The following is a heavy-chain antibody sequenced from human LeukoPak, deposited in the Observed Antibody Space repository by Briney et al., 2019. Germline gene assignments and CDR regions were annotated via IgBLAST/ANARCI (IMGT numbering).Heavy chain of an antibody. D-gene: IGHD2-8*01. CDR2: INPSGGST. Sequence: ASVKVSCKASGYTFTSNYIHWVRQAPGQGPEWVGVINPSGGSTTYAQKFQGRVIRTRDTSTSTVYMDLSGLNSEDTAVYYCARAFTSGRRFDYWGQGTLVTVSS. J-gene: IGHJ4*02. CDR1: GYTFTSNY. V-gene: IGHV1-46*01. CDR3: ARAFTSGRRFDY.